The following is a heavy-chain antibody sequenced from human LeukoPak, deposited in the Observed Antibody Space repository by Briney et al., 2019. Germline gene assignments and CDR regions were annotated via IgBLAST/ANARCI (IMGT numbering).Heavy chain of an antibody. CDR2: ISYDGSNK. J-gene: IGHJ2*01. D-gene: IGHD6-13*01. CDR1: GFTFSSYG. Sequence: GGSLRLSCAASGFTFSSYGMHWVRQAPGKGLEWVAVISYDGSNKYYADSVKGRFTISRDNSKNTLYLQMNSLRAEDTAVYYCARDGAAAASGWYFDLWGRGTLVTVSS. CDR3: ARDGAAAASGWYFDL. V-gene: IGHV3-30*03.